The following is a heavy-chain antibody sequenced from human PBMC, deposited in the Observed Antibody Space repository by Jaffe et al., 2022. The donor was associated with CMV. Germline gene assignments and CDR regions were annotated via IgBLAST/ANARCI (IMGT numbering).Heavy chain of an antibody. V-gene: IGHV3-21*01. J-gene: IGHJ6*02. CDR2: ISSSSSYI. CDR3: ARDRPEGDSSSFPANYYYYYGMDV. D-gene: IGHD6-6*01. CDR1: GFTFSSYS. Sequence: EVQLVESGGGLVKPGGSLRLSCAASGFTFSSYSMNWVRQAPGKGLEWVSSISSSSSYIYYADSVKGRFTISRDNAKNSLYLQMNSLRAEDTAVYYCARDRPEGDSSSFPANYYYYYGMDVWGQGTTVTVSS.